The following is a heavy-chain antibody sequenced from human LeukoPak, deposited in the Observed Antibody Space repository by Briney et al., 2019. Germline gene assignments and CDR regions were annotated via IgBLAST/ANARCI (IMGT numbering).Heavy chain of an antibody. Sequence: GGSLRLSCAASGFNFSNYAVNWVRQAPGKGLEWVSAISGGGDFIYYAESVKGRFTISRDNSKSTGYLQMNSLRADDTALYYCAKVDGSSSSRARFAYWGPGTLVTVSS. CDR3: AKVDGSSSSRARFAY. CDR1: GFNFSNYA. D-gene: IGHD6-6*01. V-gene: IGHV3-23*01. CDR2: ISGGGDFI. J-gene: IGHJ4*02.